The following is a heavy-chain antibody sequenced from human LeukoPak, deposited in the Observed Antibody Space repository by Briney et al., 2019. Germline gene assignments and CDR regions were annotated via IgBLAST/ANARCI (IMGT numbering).Heavy chain of an antibody. J-gene: IGHJ4*02. CDR1: GFTFNNAW. V-gene: IGHV3-21*01. Sequence: GGSLRLSCAASGFTFNNAWMSWVRQAPGKGLEWVSSISSSSSYIYYADSVKGRFTISRDNAKNSLYLQMNSLRAEDTAVYYCAREKRGYSYGDFDYWGQGTLVTVSS. CDR2: ISSSSSYI. D-gene: IGHD5-18*01. CDR3: AREKRGYSYGDFDY.